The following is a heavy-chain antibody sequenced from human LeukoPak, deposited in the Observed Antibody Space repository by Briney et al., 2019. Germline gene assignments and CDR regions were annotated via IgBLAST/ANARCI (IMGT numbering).Heavy chain of an antibody. CDR2: INHSGST. CDR1: GGSFSGYY. V-gene: IGHV4-34*01. J-gene: IGHJ4*02. D-gene: IGHD3-16*02. CDR3: ARGRGYDYVWGSYRSRYFDY. Sequence: SETLSLTCAVYGGSFSGYYWSWIRQPPGKGLEWIGEINHSGSTNYNPSLKSRVTISVDTSMDQFSLKLSSVTAADTAVYYCARGRGYDYVWGSYRSRYFDYWGQGTLVTVSS.